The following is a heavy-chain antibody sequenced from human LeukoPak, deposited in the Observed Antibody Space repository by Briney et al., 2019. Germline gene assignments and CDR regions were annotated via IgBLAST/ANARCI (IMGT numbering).Heavy chain of an antibody. J-gene: IGHJ4*02. Sequence: GASVKVSCKASGYTFTSYAMNWVRQAPGQGLEWMGWINTNTGNPTYAQGFTGRFVFSLDTSVSTAYLQISSLKAEDTAVYYCAREFSSSWYLVNFDYWGQGTLVTVSS. CDR3: AREFSSSWYLVNFDY. D-gene: IGHD6-13*01. V-gene: IGHV7-4-1*02. CDR2: INTNTGNP. CDR1: GYTFTSYA.